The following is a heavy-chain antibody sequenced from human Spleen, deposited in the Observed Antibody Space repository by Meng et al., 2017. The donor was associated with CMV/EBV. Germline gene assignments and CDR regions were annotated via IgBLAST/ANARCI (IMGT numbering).Heavy chain of an antibody. J-gene: IGHJ4*02. Sequence: ASVKVSCKTSGYSFSDYYMHWVRQAPGQGLEWMGIINPSGGSTSYAQKFQGRVTMTRDTSTSTVYVELRSLRSDDTAVYYCARQDLIFGVVSPGGLFDYWGQGTLVTVSS. V-gene: IGHV1-46*01. CDR1: GYSFSDYY. CDR3: ARQDLIFGVVSPGGLFDY. CDR2: INPSGGST. D-gene: IGHD3-3*02.